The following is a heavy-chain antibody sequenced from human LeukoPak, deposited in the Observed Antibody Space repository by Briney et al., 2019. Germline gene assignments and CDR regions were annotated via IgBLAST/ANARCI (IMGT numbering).Heavy chain of an antibody. CDR3: ARQTDLTYDFWSGYYPPYWYFDL. V-gene: IGHV4-59*01. J-gene: IGHJ2*01. Sequence: SETLSLTCTVSGGSISTYYWTWIRQPPGKGLEWIGYIYYSGSTNYSPSLQSRVTISVDTSKNQFSLRLSSVTAADTAVYYCARQTDLTYDFWSGYYPPYWYFDLWGRGTLVTVSS. CDR2: IYYSGST. D-gene: IGHD3-3*01. CDR1: GGSISTYY.